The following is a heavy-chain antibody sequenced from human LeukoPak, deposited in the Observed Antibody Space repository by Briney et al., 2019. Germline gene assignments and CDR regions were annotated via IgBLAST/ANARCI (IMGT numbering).Heavy chain of an antibody. J-gene: IGHJ4*02. CDR3: GRSVGATNFDY. D-gene: IGHD1-26*01. V-gene: IGHV5-51*01. Sequence: GESLKISCKGSGYSFTSYWIGWARQMPGKGLEWMGIIYPGDSDTRYSPSFQGQVTISADKSISTAYLQWSSPKASDTAMYYCGRSVGATNFDYWGQGTLVTVSS. CDR1: GYSFTSYW. CDR2: IYPGDSDT.